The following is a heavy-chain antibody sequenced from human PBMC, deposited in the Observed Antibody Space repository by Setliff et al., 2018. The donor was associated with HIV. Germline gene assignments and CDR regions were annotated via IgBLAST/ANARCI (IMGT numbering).Heavy chain of an antibody. J-gene: IGHJ6*03. CDR2: FDPEDGET. CDR3: ARGQWLAHGDYYYYMDV. D-gene: IGHD6-19*01. V-gene: IGHV1-24*01. CDR1: GYTLTELS. Sequence: ASVNVSCKLSGYTLTELSMHWVRQAPGEGLEWMGGFDPEDGETIYAEKFQGRVTMTEDTATDTAYMELSSLRSDDTAVYYCARGQWLAHGDYYYYMDVWGKGTTVTVSS.